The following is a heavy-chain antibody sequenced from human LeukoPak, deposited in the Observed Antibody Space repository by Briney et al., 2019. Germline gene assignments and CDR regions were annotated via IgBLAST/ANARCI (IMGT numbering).Heavy chain of an antibody. CDR3: ARGSSTYYYDSSGLYYFDY. CDR1: GFKFDDYG. J-gene: IGHJ4*02. V-gene: IGHV3-20*04. CDR2: INWNGGRT. D-gene: IGHD3-22*01. Sequence: GSLRLSCAASGFKFDDYGMSWVRQAPGKGLEWVSGINWNGGRTGYADSVKGRFTISRDNAKNSLYLQMNSLRAEDTAVYYCARGSSTYYYDSSGLYYFDYWGQGTLVTVSS.